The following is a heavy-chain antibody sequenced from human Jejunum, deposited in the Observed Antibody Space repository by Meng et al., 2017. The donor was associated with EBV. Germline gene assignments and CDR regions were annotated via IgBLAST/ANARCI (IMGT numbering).Heavy chain of an antibody. CDR3: AAHSWGVYPANY. CDR1: GYTFTTHA. V-gene: IGHV1-3*01. J-gene: IGHJ4*02. CDR2: INGANGDT. D-gene: IGHD2-15*01. Sequence: QVQLVQSGAEVKKPXXSVKVSCKASGYTFTTHAMHWVRQAPGQRLEWMGWINGANGDTKYSQQFQGRVTFTRDTSANTGYMELSSLTSEDTAVYYCAAHSWGVYPANYWGQGTLGSVSS.